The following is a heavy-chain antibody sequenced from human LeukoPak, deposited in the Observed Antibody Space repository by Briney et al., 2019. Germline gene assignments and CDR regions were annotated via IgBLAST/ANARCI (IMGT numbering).Heavy chain of an antibody. J-gene: IGHJ3*02. CDR3: ARGPGTDAFDI. CDR1: GGSISSSSYY. Sequence: SETLSLTCTVSGGSISSSSYYWGWIRQPPGKGLEWIGSIYYSGSTYYNPSLKSRVTISVDTSKNQFSLQLNSVTPEDTAVYYCARGPGTDAFDIWGQGTMVTVSS. V-gene: IGHV4-39*01. CDR2: IYYSGST. D-gene: IGHD3-10*01.